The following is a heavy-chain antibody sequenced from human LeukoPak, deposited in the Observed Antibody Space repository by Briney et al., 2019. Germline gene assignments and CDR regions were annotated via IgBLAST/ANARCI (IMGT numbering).Heavy chain of an antibody. D-gene: IGHD2-15*01. CDR1: GGSISNYY. J-gene: IGHJ3*02. Sequence: PSETLSLTCTVSGGSISNYYWSWIRQPAGKGLEWIGRKYARGSSNYNPPVQSRVTMSVDTSKNQFSLKLRSVTAADTAVYYCARGRYCSADICTGGDSFDIWGQGTMVSVSP. CDR3: ARGRYCSADICTGGDSFDI. V-gene: IGHV4-4*07. CDR2: KYARGSS.